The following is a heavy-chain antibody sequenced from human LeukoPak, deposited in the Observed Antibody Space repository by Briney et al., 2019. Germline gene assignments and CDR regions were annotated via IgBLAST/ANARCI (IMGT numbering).Heavy chain of an antibody. D-gene: IGHD7-27*01. J-gene: IGHJ2*01. CDR1: GFTFTSYA. Sequence: GGSLRLSCAASGFTFTSYAMSGVRQAPGKGLEGASAISGSGGSTYYADSVKGRFTISRDNSKNTLYLQMNSLRAEDTAVYYCAKGPNWGDHWYSDLWGRGTLVTVSS. V-gene: IGHV3-23*01. CDR3: AKGPNWGDHWYSDL. CDR2: ISGSGGST.